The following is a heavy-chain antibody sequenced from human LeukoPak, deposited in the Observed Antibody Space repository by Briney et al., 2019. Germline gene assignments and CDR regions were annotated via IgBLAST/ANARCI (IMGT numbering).Heavy chain of an antibody. D-gene: IGHD3-22*01. CDR2: ISSNGGST. CDR1: GFTFSSYA. J-gene: IGHJ3*02. Sequence: GGSLRLSCSASGFTFSSYAMHWVRQAPGKGLEYVSAISSNGGSTYYADSVKGRFTISRDNSKNTLYLQMSSLRAEDTALYYCVKDGVTYYYDSSGYYQDVFDIWGQGTMVTVSS. V-gene: IGHV3-64D*06. CDR3: VKDGVTYYYDSSGYYQDVFDI.